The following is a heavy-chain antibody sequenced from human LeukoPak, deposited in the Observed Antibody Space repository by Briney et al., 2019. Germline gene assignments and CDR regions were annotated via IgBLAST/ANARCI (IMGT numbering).Heavy chain of an antibody. D-gene: IGHD6-19*01. Sequence: TSETRSLTCTVSGVSITSYFWSWIRQPPGRGLEWIGYIYHSGSTNSNPSLKSRVSISLDTSKNQFSLKLSSVTAADTAVYYCARGRVPGAWGQGTLVTVSS. CDR2: IYHSGST. V-gene: IGHV4-59*01. CDR1: GVSITSYF. J-gene: IGHJ4*02. CDR3: ARGRVPGA.